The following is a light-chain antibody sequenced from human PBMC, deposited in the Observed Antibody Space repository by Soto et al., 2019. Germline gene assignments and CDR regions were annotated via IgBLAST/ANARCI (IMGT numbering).Light chain of an antibody. CDR1: SSDVGSYNL. V-gene: IGLV2-23*02. CDR3: CSYAGSSTPLI. J-gene: IGLJ1*01. CDR2: EVS. Sequence: QSVLTQPASVSGSPGQSITISCTGTSSDVGSYNLVSWYQQHPGKAPKLMIYEVSKRPSGVYNRFSGYKSGNTASLTISGLQAEDEADYYCCSYAGSSTPLIFGTGTKLTVL.